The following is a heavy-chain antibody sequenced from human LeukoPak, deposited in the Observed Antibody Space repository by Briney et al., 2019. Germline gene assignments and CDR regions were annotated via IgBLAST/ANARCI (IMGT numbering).Heavy chain of an antibody. Sequence: PGRSLRLSCVASGFTFSSYSMNWVRQAPGKGLEWVSSISSSSSYIYYADSVKGRFTISRDNAKNSLYLQMNSLRAEDTAVYYCARVPNIKRGYSYGTAPYYYMDVWGKGTTVTVSS. V-gene: IGHV3-21*01. D-gene: IGHD5-18*01. J-gene: IGHJ6*03. CDR2: ISSSSSYI. CDR1: GFTFSSYS. CDR3: ARVPNIKRGYSYGTAPYYYMDV.